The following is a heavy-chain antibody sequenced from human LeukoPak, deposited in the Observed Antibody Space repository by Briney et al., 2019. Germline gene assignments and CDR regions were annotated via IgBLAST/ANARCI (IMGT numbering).Heavy chain of an antibody. CDR3: ARGSEFLEWFRSHYYYYMDV. Sequence: PGGSLTLSCAASGFTLDDYRMMGLRHAPGRGLVWVSGINWNCGSTGCADAVKGPFTISRDNANNSLYLQMNSLRAEDTALYYCARGSEFLEWFRSHYYYYMDVWGKGTTVTVSS. CDR2: INWNCGST. V-gene: IGHV3-20*04. D-gene: IGHD3-3*01. J-gene: IGHJ6*03. CDR1: GFTLDDYR.